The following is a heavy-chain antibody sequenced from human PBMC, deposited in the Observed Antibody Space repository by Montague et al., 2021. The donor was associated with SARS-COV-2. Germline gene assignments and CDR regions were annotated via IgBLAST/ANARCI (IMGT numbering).Heavy chain of an antibody. D-gene: IGHD6-25*01. CDR1: GGSFSGCY. Sequence: SETLSLTCAVYGGSFSGCYWSWIRRPPGKGLEWIGESNHSGGTNXNPXLKGRVTIPVDTSKNQFSLKLTSMTAADTAVYYCARGLSGTYSGGWVPVALFDFYPYMDVWASGTTVTVSS. V-gene: IGHV4-34*01. CDR2: SNHSGGT. J-gene: IGHJ6*03. CDR3: ARGLSGTYSGGWVPVALFDFYPYMDV.